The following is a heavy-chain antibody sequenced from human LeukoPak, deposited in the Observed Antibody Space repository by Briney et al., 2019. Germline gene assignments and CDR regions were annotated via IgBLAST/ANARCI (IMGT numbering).Heavy chain of an antibody. CDR3: AASITMFDY. D-gene: IGHD3-10*01. CDR2: IKEDGSVK. Sequence: PGGSLRLSCAASGFTFSRYWMSWVRQAPGKGLEWGANIKEDGSVKYYVESVKGRFTISRGNAKNSLYLQMTSLRAEDTAVYYCAASITMFDYWGQGTLVTVSS. J-gene: IGHJ4*02. V-gene: IGHV3-7*02. CDR1: GFTFSRYW.